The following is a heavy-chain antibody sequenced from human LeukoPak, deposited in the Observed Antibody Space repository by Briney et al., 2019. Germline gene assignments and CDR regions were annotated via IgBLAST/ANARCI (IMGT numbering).Heavy chain of an antibody. V-gene: IGHV3-21*01. D-gene: IGHD2-15*01. CDR2: ISSSSSYI. CDR3: ARSMWPTSGGSDY. Sequence: PGGSLRLSCAASGFTFSSYSMNWVRQAPGKGLEWVSSISSSSSYIYYADSVKGRFTISRDNAKNSLYLQMNSLRAEDTAVYYCARSMWPTSGGSDYWGQGTLVTVSS. J-gene: IGHJ4*02. CDR1: GFTFSSYS.